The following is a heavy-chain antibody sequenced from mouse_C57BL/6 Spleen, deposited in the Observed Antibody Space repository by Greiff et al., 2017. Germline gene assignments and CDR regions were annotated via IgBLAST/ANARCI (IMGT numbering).Heavy chain of an antibody. V-gene: IGHV1-81*01. J-gene: IGHJ4*01. CDR3: AEGNGYYAMDY. CDR1: GYTFTSYG. Sequence: VQLQQSGAELARPGASVKLSCKASGYTFTSYGISWVKQSTGQGLEWIGEIYPRSGHTYYNEKFKGKATMTADKSSSTAYMELRSLTSEDTAVYCGAEGNGYYAMDYWGQGTSVTVSS. CDR2: IYPRSGHT.